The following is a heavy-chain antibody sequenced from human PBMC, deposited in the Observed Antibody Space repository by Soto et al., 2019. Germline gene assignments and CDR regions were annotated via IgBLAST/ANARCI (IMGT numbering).Heavy chain of an antibody. Sequence: GGSLRLSCAASGFTFSSYAMSWVRQAPGKGLEWVSGISGSGGSTYYADSVKGRFTISRDNSKNTLYLQMNSLRAEDTAVYYCAKVNEYVGGSYQYIAYWGQGTLVTVSS. CDR1: GFTFSSYA. D-gene: IGHD3-16*01. CDR3: AKVNEYVGGSYQYIAY. J-gene: IGHJ4*02. CDR2: ISGSGGST. V-gene: IGHV3-23*01.